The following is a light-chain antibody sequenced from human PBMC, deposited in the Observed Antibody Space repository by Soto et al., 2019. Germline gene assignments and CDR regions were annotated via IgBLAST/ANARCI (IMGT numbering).Light chain of an antibody. CDR2: GAT. J-gene: IGKJ1*01. V-gene: IGKV3-15*01. CDR1: QSVTTN. CDR3: QQYNNLPPWT. Sequence: DIVMTQSPATLSASPGERVTLSCRASQSVTTNLAWYQQKPGQAPRLLVYGATARASGAPARFSGSGSGTEFTLTISSLQYEDFALYYCQQYNNLPPWTFGQGTRVDIK.